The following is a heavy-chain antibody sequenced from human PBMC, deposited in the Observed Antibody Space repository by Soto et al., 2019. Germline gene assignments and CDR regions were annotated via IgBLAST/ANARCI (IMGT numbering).Heavy chain of an antibody. CDR3: ARDPGGRFDS. CDR2: IYYSGST. CDR1: GGSMSNHY. J-gene: IGHJ4*02. Sequence: PSETQSLTCSVSGGSMSNHYWSWIRPSPGRGLEWIGHIYYSGSTNYTPSLSGRITISVGSPKKQFSLRLTSVTPADTAVYFCARDPGGRFDSWGQGTLVTVSS. V-gene: IGHV4-59*11. D-gene: IGHD1-26*01.